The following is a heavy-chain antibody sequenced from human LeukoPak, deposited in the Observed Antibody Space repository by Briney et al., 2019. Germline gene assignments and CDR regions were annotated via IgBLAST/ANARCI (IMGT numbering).Heavy chain of an antibody. Sequence: SETLSLTCAVYSGSFRGYYWSWIRQPPGKGLEWIGKINHSGSADYNPSLKSRVTISLDMSKTQFSLQLSSVTAADTAVYYCARGRIAAVRGQGTLVTVSS. D-gene: IGHD6-13*01. J-gene: IGHJ4*02. CDR2: INHSGSA. CDR3: ARGRIAAV. CDR1: SGSFRGYY. V-gene: IGHV4-34*01.